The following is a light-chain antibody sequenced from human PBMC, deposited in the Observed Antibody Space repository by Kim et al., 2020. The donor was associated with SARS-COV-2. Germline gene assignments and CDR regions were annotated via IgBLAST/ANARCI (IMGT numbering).Light chain of an antibody. V-gene: IGKV1D-12*01. Sequence: ASVGDRVTITCRASQDISSWLAWYQQRAGKAPKLLIYAASALQSGVPSRFSGSGSGTDFTLTISSLQPEDSATYYCQQARSFPLTFGGGTKVDIK. J-gene: IGKJ4*01. CDR2: AAS. CDR3: QQARSFPLT. CDR1: QDISSW.